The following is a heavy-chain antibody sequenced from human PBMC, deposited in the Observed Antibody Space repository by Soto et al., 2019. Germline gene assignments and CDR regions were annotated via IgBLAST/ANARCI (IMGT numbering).Heavy chain of an antibody. Sequence: SETLSLTCTVSVDSLRGGDYYWSWIRQPPGKGLEWIGYIYNSGSTYYEPSLRSRLTISEDLSKNQLSLRLTAVTAADTAVYYCARGVDTMAFDHWGQGTLVTVSS. D-gene: IGHD2-2*01. CDR3: ARGVDTMAFDH. J-gene: IGHJ5*02. V-gene: IGHV4-30-4*02. CDR2: IYNSGST. CDR1: VDSLRGGDYY.